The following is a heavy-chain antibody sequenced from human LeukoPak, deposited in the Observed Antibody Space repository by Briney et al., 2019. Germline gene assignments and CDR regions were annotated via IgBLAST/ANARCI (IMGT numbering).Heavy chain of an antibody. J-gene: IGHJ6*02. Sequence: SETLSLTCAVYGGSFSVYYWSWIRQPPGKGLEWIGEINHSGSTNYNPSLKSRVTISVDTSKNQFSLKLSSVTAADTAVYYCGQVAGAYYYGMDVWGQGTTVTVSS. CDR2: INHSGST. V-gene: IGHV4-34*01. CDR3: GQVAGAYYYGMDV. CDR1: GGSFSVYY. D-gene: IGHD6-19*01.